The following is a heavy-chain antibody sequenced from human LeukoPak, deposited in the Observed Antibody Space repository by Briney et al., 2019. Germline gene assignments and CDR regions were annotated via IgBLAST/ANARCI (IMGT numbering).Heavy chain of an antibody. J-gene: IGHJ5*02. D-gene: IGHD6-19*01. CDR3: ARQDSSGWYRTFDP. V-gene: IGHV4-59*08. CDR1: GGSISSYY. CDR2: IYYSGST. Sequence: SETLSLTCTVSGGSISSYYWSWIRQPPGKGLEWIGYIYYSGSTNYNPSLKSRVTISVDTSKNQLSLKLSSVTAADTAVYYCARQDSSGWYRTFDPWGQGTLVTVSS.